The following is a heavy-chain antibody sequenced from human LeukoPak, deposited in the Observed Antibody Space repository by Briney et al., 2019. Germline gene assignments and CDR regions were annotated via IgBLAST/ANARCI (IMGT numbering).Heavy chain of an antibody. CDR3: AKAVVVVPAATPFDY. Sequence: GRSLRLSCAASGFTFSSYAMHWVRQAPGKGLEWVAVISYDGSNKYYADSVKGRFTISRDNSKNTLYLQMNGLRAEDTALFYCAKAVVVVPAATPFDYWGLGTLVTVSS. D-gene: IGHD2-2*01. CDR2: ISYDGSNK. V-gene: IGHV3-30*04. CDR1: GFTFSSYA. J-gene: IGHJ4*02.